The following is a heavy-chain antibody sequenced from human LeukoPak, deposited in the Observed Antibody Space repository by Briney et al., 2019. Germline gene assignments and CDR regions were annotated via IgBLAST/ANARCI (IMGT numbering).Heavy chain of an antibody. Sequence: PGGSLRLSCAASGFTFDDYGMSWVRQAPGKGLEWVSGINWNGGSTGYADSVKGRFTISRDNAKNSLYLQMNSLRAEDTALYYCARARSPYNWNSLDYWGQGTPVTVSS. J-gene: IGHJ4*02. CDR2: INWNGGST. CDR1: GFTFDDYG. D-gene: IGHD1-7*01. V-gene: IGHV3-20*04. CDR3: ARARSPYNWNSLDY.